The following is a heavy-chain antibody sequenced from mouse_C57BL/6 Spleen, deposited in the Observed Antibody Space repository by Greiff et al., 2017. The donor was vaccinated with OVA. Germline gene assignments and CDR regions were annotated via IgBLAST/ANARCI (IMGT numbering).Heavy chain of an antibody. CDR3: ARGDYDPSYAMDY. CDR2: IYPGSGST. V-gene: IGHV1-55*01. D-gene: IGHD2-4*01. J-gene: IGHJ4*01. CDR1: GYTFTSYW. Sequence: QVQLQQPGAELVKPGASVKMSCKASGYTFTSYWITWVKQRPGQGLEWIGDIYPGSGSTNYNEKFKSKATLTVDTSSSTAYMQLSSLTSEDSAVYYCARGDYDPSYAMDYWGQGTSVTVSS.